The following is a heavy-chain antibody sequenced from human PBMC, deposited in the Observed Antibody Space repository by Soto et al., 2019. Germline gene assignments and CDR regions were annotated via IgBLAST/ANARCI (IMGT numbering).Heavy chain of an antibody. CDR1: GGTLSSYT. V-gene: IGHV1-69*04. J-gene: IGHJ4*02. D-gene: IGHD2-15*01. Sequence: SVKVSCKASGGTLSSYTFSWVRQAPGQGLEWMGRVIPNLGVTNYAKKFQGRFTIVVDTSTSTAYMELNSLRCEDTAVYYCARDKGYCSDTSCPVFDYWGKGTLVTVSS. CDR2: VIPNLGVT. CDR3: ARDKGYCSDTSCPVFDY.